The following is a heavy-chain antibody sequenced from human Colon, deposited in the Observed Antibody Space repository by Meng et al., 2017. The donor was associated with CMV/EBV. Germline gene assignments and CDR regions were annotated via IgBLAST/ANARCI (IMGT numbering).Heavy chain of an antibody. CDR2: IYYSGST. D-gene: IGHD2-2*01. CDR1: GGSVSSGSYY. Sequence: SETLSLTCTVSGGSVSSGSYYWSWIRQPPGKGLVWIGYIYYSGSTNYNPSLKSRVTISVDTSKNQFSLKLSSVTAADTAVYYCARHRTSYYYYGMDVWGQGTTVTVSS. J-gene: IGHJ6*02. CDR3: ARHRTSYYYYGMDV. V-gene: IGHV4-61*01.